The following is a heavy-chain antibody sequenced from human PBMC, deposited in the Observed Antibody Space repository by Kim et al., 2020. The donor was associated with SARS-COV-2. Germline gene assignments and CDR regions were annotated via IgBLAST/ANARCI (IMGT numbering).Heavy chain of an antibody. J-gene: IGHJ3*02. D-gene: IGHD5-12*01. V-gene: IGHV3-15*01. Sequence: APVKGRFTISRDGSKNTLYLQMNSLKTEDTAVYYCTSQGTTSGYDDAFDIWGQGTMVTVSS. CDR3: TSQGTTSGYDDAFDI.